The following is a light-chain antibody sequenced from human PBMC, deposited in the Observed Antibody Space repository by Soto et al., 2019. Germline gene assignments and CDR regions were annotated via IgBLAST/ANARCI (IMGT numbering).Light chain of an antibody. J-gene: IGKJ1*01. CDR2: DAS. CDR1: QSISGW. Sequence: DIQMTQSPSSLSASVGDRVTITCRASQSISGWLAWYQQKPGKAPKLLIYDASNLHTGVPSRFSGSGSGTEFSLTIRSLQPDDFATYYCQQYDNYPWTFGLGTKVDI. CDR3: QQYDNYPWT. V-gene: IGKV1-5*01.